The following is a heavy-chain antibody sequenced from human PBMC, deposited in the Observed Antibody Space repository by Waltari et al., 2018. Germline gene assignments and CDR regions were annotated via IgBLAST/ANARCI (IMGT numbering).Heavy chain of an antibody. CDR1: GYTLTELS. CDR2: FDPEDVEP. J-gene: IGHJ3*02. Sequence: QVQLVQSGAEVKKPGASVKVSCKVSGYTLTELSMHWVRQAPGKGLEWMGGFDPEDVEPIYVQRYQGRVTMTEYTSTDTAYMELSRLRSEDTAVYYCATSLPSRGGGWPDKDAFDIWGQGTMVTVSS. CDR3: ATSLPSRGGGWPDKDAFDI. V-gene: IGHV1-24*01. D-gene: IGHD6-19*01.